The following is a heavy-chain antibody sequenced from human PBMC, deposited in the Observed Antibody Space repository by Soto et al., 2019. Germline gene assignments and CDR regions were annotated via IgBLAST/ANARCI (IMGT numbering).Heavy chain of an antibody. CDR3: AREDDDGGFLDY. CDR2: IYYSGST. V-gene: IGHV4-31*03. D-gene: IGHD4-17*01. CDR1: GGSISSGGYY. Sequence: PSETLSLTCTVSGGSISSGGYYWSWIRQHPGKGLEWIGYIYYSGSTYYNPSLKSRVTISVDTSKNQFSLKLSSVTAADTAVYYCAREDDDGGFLDYWGQGTLVTVS. J-gene: IGHJ4*02.